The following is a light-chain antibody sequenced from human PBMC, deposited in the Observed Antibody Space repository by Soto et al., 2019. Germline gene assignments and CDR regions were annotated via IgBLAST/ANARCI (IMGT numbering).Light chain of an antibody. V-gene: IGKV3-20*01. CDR2: GAS. CDR3: QQYGSSPPT. CDR1: QSVYKNF. Sequence: EIVLTQSPGTLPLSPGERATLSCRASQSVYKNFLAWYQQKPGQAPRLLINGASHRATGIPDRFSGSGSGADFSLTSGRLEPEDFAVYFCQQYGSSPPTFGEGTKVAIK. J-gene: IGKJ4*01.